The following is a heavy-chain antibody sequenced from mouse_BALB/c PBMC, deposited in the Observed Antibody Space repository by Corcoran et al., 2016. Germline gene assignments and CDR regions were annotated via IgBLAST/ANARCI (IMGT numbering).Heavy chain of an antibody. D-gene: IGHD2-4*01. CDR3: ARSYYDYDY. CDR2: IYWDDDK. CDR1: GFSLSTTGMG. Sequence: QVTLKESGPGILQPSQTLSLTCSFSGFSLSTTGMGVSWIRQPSGKGLEWLAHIYWDDDKRYNPSLKSRLTISKDTSSNQVFLKITSVDTADTATYYCARSYYDYDYWGQGTTLTVSS. V-gene: IGHV8-12*01. J-gene: IGHJ2*01.